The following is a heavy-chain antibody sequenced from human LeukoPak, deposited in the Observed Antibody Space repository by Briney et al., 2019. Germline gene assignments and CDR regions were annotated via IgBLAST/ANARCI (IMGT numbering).Heavy chain of an antibody. J-gene: IGHJ4*02. V-gene: IGHV4-59*08. CDR3: ARASGNVDIAATAKIYFDY. D-gene: IGHD5-12*01. CDR1: GDSISNYY. Sequence: ASETLSLTCTVSGDSISNYYWSWIRQSPGKGLEWIGYIYYSGSTNYNPSLKSRVTISVDTSKNQFSLKLSSVTAADTAVYYCARASGNVDIAATAKIYFDYWGQGTLVTVSS. CDR2: IYYSGST.